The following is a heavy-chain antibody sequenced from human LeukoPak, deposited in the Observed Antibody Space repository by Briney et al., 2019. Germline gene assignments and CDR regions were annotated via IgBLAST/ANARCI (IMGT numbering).Heavy chain of an antibody. V-gene: IGHV4-59*01. CDR2: IFYRGTS. D-gene: IGHD5-12*01. J-gene: IGHJ4*02. CDR1: SGSINNYY. Sequence: SETLSLTCTVSSGSINNYYWSWFRQPPGMGLQWIGYIFYRGTSVYNPSLKSRVTLSVDTANNQVSLTLTSVTAADTAVYFCARKGGVAHPFDYWGPGTLVSVSS. CDR3: ARKGGVAHPFDY.